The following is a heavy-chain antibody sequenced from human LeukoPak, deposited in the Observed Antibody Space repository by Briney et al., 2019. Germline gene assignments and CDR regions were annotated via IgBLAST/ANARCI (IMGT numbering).Heavy chain of an antibody. J-gene: IGHJ4*02. Sequence: GESLKISCKGSGYIFTHNWIGWVRQMPGKGLGWMGIIYPGDSDTRYSPSFEGQVTISADKSISTAYLQWSSLKASDTAMYYCARQPRDGSGSRGYSFDFWGQGTLVTVSS. CDR2: IYPGDSDT. D-gene: IGHD3-10*01. CDR3: ARQPRDGSGSRGYSFDF. CDR1: GYIFTHNW. V-gene: IGHV5-51*01.